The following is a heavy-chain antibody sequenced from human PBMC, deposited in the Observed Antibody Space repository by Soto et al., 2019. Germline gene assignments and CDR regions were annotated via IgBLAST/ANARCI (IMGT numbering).Heavy chain of an antibody. CDR2: ISYDGSNK. CDR3: AREGLATRRYFDY. J-gene: IGHJ4*02. CDR1: GFTFSSYA. D-gene: IGHD5-12*01. V-gene: IGHV3-30-3*01. Sequence: PGESLKISCAASGFTFSSYAMHWVRQAPGKGLEWVAVISYDGSNKYYADSVKGRFTISRDNSKNTLYLQMNSLRAEDTAVYYCAREGLATRRYFDYWGQGTLVTVSS.